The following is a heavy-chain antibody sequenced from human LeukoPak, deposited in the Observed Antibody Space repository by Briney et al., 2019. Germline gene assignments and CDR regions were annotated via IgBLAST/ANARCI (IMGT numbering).Heavy chain of an antibody. Sequence: EGSLRLSCAASGFTFSSYSMNWVRQAPGKGLEWVSYISSSSSTIYYADSVKGRFTISRDNAKNSLYLQMNSLRAEDTAVYYCARAGAVAGPQHIDYWGQGTLVTVSS. J-gene: IGHJ4*02. D-gene: IGHD6-19*01. CDR3: ARAGAVAGPQHIDY. CDR2: ISSSSSTI. V-gene: IGHV3-48*01. CDR1: GFTFSSYS.